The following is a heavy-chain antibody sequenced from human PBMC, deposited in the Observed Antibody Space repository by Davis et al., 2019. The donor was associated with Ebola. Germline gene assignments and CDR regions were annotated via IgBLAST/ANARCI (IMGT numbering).Heavy chain of an antibody. CDR3: ARGSSSSATDAFDI. CDR1: GASISSGYFS. V-gene: IGHV4-61*09. CDR2: IYTSGST. Sequence: SETLSLTCNVSGASISSGYFSWSWVRLPAGKGLEWIGHIYTSGSTHYNPSLNSRVTMSVDRSKNQFSLKLTSVTAADTAVYYCARGSSSSATDAFDIWGQGTVVTVSS. D-gene: IGHD6-6*01. J-gene: IGHJ3*02.